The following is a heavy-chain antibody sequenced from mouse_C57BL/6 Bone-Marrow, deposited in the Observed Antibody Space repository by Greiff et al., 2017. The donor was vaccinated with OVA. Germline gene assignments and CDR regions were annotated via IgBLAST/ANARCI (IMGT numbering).Heavy chain of an antibody. J-gene: IGHJ2*01. V-gene: IGHV6-3*01. CDR3: TNAPIYYGNYRDY. Sequence: EVKLMESGGGLVQPGGSMKLSCVASGFTFSNYWMNWVRQSPEKGLEWVAQIRLKSDNYATHYAESVKGRFTISREDSKSIFYLQMNNLRAEDTGIYSCTNAPIYYGNYRDYWGQGTTLTVSS. CDR1: GFTFSNYW. D-gene: IGHD2-1*01. CDR2: IRLKSDNYAT.